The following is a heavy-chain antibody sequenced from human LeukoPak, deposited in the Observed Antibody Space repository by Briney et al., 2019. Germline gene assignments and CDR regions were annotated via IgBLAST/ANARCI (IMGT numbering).Heavy chain of an antibody. J-gene: IGHJ4*02. Sequence: GASVKVSCKASGYTFTSYAMNWVRQAPGQGLEWMGWINTNTGNPTYAQGFTGRFVSSLDTSVSTAYLQISSLKAEDTGVYYCARVRYMTRIAARPGLIDYWGQGTLVTVSS. CDR2: INTNTGNP. V-gene: IGHV7-4-1*02. D-gene: IGHD6-6*01. CDR3: ARVRYMTRIAARPGLIDY. CDR1: GYTFTSYA.